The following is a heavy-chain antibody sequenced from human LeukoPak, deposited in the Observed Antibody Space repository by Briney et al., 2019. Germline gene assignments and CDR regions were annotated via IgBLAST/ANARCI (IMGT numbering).Heavy chain of an antibody. CDR1: GLTFSNAW. D-gene: IGHD6-6*01. CDR2: IKRKSDGGTT. Sequence: PGGSLRLSCAASGLTFSNAWMSWVRQVPGKGLEWVGRIKRKSDGGTTDYAAPVKGRFTISRDDSKNTLYLQMNSLKTEDTAVYYCNIEDSSSLHYWGQGTLATVSS. J-gene: IGHJ4*02. V-gene: IGHV3-15*01. CDR3: NIEDSSSLHY.